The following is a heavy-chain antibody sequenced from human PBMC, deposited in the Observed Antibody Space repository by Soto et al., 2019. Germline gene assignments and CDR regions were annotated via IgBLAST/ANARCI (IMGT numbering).Heavy chain of an antibody. D-gene: IGHD3-16*01. CDR2: ISSDGRRK. CDR3: VKDKYYDMGRYSPYYLDY. CDR1: GFSFMTYT. J-gene: IGHJ4*02. Sequence: QVQLVESGGGVVQPGNSLRLSCTASGFSFMTYTMHWVRQAPGKGLEWVALISSDGRRKYYQDSMKGRFTISRDNPSNTLSLHMNSLRVDDTAVYYCVKDKYYDMGRYSPYYLDYWGQGTLVAVSS. V-gene: IGHV3-30*18.